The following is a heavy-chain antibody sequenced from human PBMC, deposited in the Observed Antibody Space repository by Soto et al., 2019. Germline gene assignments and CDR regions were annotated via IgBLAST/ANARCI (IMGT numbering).Heavy chain of an antibody. CDR1: GFTFSSYS. CDR2: ISSSSSYI. V-gene: IGHV3-21*01. J-gene: IGHJ4*02. CDR3: ARTYYGEYVRLSVLDY. D-gene: IGHD4-17*01. Sequence: EVQLVESGGGLVKPGGSLRLSCAASGFTFSSYSMNWVRQAPGKGLEWVSSISSSSSYIYYADSVKGRFTISRDNAKNSLYLQMNSLRAEDTAVYYCARTYYGEYVRLSVLDYWGQGTLVTVSS.